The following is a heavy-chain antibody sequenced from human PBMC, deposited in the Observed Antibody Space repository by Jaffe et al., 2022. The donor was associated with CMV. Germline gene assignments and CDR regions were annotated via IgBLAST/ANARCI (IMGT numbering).Heavy chain of an antibody. D-gene: IGHD3-16*01. CDR2: IWPEGNKK. V-gene: IGHV3-33*08. Sequence: QVQLVESGGAVVQPGRSLTLSCAASGFVFTDYGMVWVRQAPDKGLEWVAAIWPEGNKKTYADSVKGRFTISRDNSEKVVYLQMKNLRAEDTAMYHCATSMMWHEEYWGRGTLVTVSS. CDR3: ATSMMWHEEY. J-gene: IGHJ4*02. CDR1: GFVFTDYG.